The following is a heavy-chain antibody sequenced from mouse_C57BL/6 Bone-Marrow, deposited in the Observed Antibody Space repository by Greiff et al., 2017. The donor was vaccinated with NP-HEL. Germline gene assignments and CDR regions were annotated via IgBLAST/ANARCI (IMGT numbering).Heavy chain of an antibody. D-gene: IGHD1-1*01. J-gene: IGHJ4*01. CDR2: FYPGSGSI. CDR1: GYTFTEYT. V-gene: IGHV1-62-2*01. Sequence: VQLQQSGAELVKPGASVKLSCKASGYTFTEYTINWVKQRPGQGLEWIGWFYPGSGSITYNEKFKDKATLTADKSSSTAYMELRRLTSEDSAVYFCARHGTTVVANYYAMDYWGQGTSVTVSS. CDR3: ARHGTTVVANYYAMDY.